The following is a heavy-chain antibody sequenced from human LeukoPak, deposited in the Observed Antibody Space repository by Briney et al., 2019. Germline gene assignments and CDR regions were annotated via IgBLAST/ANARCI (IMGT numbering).Heavy chain of an antibody. Sequence: SSETLSLTCAVYGGSFSGYYWSWIRQPPGKGLEWIAYIYSSGDSNYNPSFKSRVTISVDTSKNQFSLKLTSVAAADTAIYYCARQPSGTAAFDIWGQGTMVIVSS. J-gene: IGHJ3*02. D-gene: IGHD1/OR15-1a*01. V-gene: IGHV4-59*08. CDR3: ARQPSGTAAFDI. CDR1: GGSFSGYY. CDR2: IYSSGDS.